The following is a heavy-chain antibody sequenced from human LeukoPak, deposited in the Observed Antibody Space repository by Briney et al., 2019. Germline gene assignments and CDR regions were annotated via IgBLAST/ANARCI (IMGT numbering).Heavy chain of an antibody. V-gene: IGHV1-58*02. CDR3: AADPSWDRNPYWYFDL. J-gene: IGHJ2*01. CDR1: GFTFTISA. D-gene: IGHD6-13*01. CDR2: IVVGSGNT. Sequence: SLKVSCTASGFTFTISAMHWVRQGRGQRLEWIVWIVVGSGNTNYAKKFQERVTITRDMSTSRAYMELSSLRSEDTAVYYCAADPSWDRNPYWYFDLGGRGTLVTVSS.